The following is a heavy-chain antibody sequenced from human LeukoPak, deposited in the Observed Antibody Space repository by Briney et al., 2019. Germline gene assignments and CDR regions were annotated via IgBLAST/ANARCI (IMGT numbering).Heavy chain of an antibody. Sequence: SGTPSLTSTVSLGSTRRYFGSSGSDPPGQGVGRRGYIYVSVSVNYNPSLKSRVTISVDTSKNQFSLKLSAVTAADTAVYCCARLGWVMGSGWTNYYMDVWGKGTTVSVSS. J-gene: IGHJ6*03. D-gene: IGHD6-19*01. CDR3: ARLGWVMGSGWTNYYMDV. V-gene: IGHV4-59*08. CDR2: IYVSVSV. CDR1: LGSTRRYF.